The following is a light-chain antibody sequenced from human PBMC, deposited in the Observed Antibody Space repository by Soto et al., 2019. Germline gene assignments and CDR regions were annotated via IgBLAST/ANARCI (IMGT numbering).Light chain of an antibody. V-gene: IGKV2-28*01. CDR3: MQALQTPWT. CDR2: LGS. Sequence: DIVMTQSPLSLPVTPGEPASISCRSSESLLHSNVYNSLDWYLQKPVQSPQLLIFLGSNRASGVPDRFSGSGSGTDCTLKISRVEAEDVGVYYGMQALQTPWTFGQGTKVDIK. J-gene: IGKJ1*01. CDR1: ESLLHSNVYNS.